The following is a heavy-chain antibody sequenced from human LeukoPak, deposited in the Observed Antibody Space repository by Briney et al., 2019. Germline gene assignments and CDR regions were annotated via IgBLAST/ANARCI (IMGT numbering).Heavy chain of an antibody. Sequence: ASQTLSLTCTVSGGSISSGDYYWSWIRQPPGKGLEWVGYIYYSGSTYYNPSLKSRVTMSVDTSKNQFSLKLISVTAADTDVYYCARDGPYCGGDCYEIWGQGTMVTVSS. V-gene: IGHV4-30-4*01. CDR3: ARDGPYCGGDCYEI. D-gene: IGHD2-21*02. J-gene: IGHJ3*02. CDR2: IYYSGST. CDR1: GGSISSGDYY.